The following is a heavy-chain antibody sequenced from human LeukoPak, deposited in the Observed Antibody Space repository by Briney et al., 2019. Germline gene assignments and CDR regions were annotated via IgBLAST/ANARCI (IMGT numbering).Heavy chain of an antibody. D-gene: IGHD3-10*01. CDR1: GFTFTNYG. CDR2: IWLDGSAK. CDR3: ARDNYGFDC. J-gene: IGHJ4*01. V-gene: IGHV3-33*08. Sequence: GGSLRLSCAASGFTFTNYGIHWVRQAPGKGLEWVTVIWLDGSAKYSADSVQGRFTISRDNSENKVYLQMNGLRAEDTAVYYCARDNYGFDCWGHGTLVTVSS.